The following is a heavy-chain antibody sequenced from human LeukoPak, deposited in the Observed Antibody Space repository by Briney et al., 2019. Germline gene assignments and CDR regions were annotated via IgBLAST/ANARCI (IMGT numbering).Heavy chain of an antibody. Sequence: PGGSLRLSCAASGFTFSSYGMHWVRQAPGKGLEWVAVIWYDGSNKYYADSVKGRFTISRDNSKNTLYLQMNSLRAEDTAVYYCARDRAGPYYYDSSGYYCWGQGTLVTVSS. CDR1: GFTFSSYG. J-gene: IGHJ4*02. CDR3: ARDRAGPYYYDSSGYYC. CDR2: IWYDGSNK. V-gene: IGHV3-33*01. D-gene: IGHD3-22*01.